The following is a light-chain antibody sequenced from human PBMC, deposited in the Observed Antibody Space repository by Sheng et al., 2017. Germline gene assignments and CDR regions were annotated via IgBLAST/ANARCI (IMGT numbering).Light chain of an antibody. CDR1: SSDVGNYDY. Sequence: QSALTQPASVSGSPGQSITISCTGTSSDVGNYDYVAWYQQHPDKAPKLMIYDVDSRPSGVPNRFSGSKSGNTASLTISGLQSDDEAEYYCSSYSRSSTLVFGGGTKLTVL. J-gene: IGLJ2*01. V-gene: IGLV2-14*01. CDR3: SSYSRSSTLV. CDR2: DVD.